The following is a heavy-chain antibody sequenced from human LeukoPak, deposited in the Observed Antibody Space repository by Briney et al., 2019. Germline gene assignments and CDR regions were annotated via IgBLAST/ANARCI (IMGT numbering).Heavy chain of an antibody. CDR3: ARDSSGYGGAFDI. D-gene: IGHD3-22*01. CDR2: IYYSGST. J-gene: IGHJ3*02. V-gene: IGHV4-30-4*01. CDR1: GGSISSGDYY. Sequence: PSETLSLTCTVSGGSISSGDYYWSWIRQPPGKGLEWIGYIYYSGSTYYNPALKSRVTISVDTSKNQFSLKLSSVTAADTAVYYWARDSSGYGGAFDIWGQGTMVTVSS.